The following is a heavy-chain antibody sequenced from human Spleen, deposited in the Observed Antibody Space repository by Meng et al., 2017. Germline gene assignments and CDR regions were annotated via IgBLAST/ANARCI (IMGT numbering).Heavy chain of an antibody. J-gene: IGHJ4*02. D-gene: IGHD3-3*02. Sequence: GESLKISCAASGFTFSSYGMHWVRQAPGKGLEWVAVIWYDGSNKYYADSVKGRFTISRDNSKNTLYLQMNSLRAEDTAVYYCTITFFAVMGCFDYWGQGTLVTVSS. CDR3: TITFFAVMGCFDY. V-gene: IGHV3-33*03. CDR1: GFTFSSYG. CDR2: IWYDGSNK.